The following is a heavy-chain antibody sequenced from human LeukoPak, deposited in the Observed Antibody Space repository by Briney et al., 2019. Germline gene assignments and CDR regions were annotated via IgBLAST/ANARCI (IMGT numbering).Heavy chain of an antibody. Sequence: GGSLRLSCVASEFTFSSYTMHWFRQAPGKGLEYVSAISGNGDDTYYANSVKGRFTISRDNSKNTLYLQMNSLRAEDTAVYYCARDGSHYWGQGTLVTVSS. V-gene: IGHV3-64*01. CDR2: ISGNGDDT. CDR1: EFTFSSYT. CDR3: ARDGSHY. J-gene: IGHJ1*01.